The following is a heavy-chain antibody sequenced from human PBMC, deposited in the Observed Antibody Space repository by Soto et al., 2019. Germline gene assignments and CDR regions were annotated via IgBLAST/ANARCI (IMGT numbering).Heavy chain of an antibody. D-gene: IGHD3-22*01. CDR2: INPSGGST. CDR3: ARDKVRGHYDSSGYYVRYYYYGMDV. Sequence: GASVKVSCKASGYTFTSYYMHWVRQAPGQGLEWMGIINPSGGSTSYAQKFQGRVTMTRDTSTSTVYMELSSLRSEDTAVYYCARDKVRGHYDSSGYYVRYYYYGMDVWGQGTTVTVSS. V-gene: IGHV1-46*01. J-gene: IGHJ6*02. CDR1: GYTFTSYY.